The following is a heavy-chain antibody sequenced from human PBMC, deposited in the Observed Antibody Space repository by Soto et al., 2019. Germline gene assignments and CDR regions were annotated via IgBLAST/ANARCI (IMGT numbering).Heavy chain of an antibody. CDR3: ARGGSRRYCSSTSCYIKGDYGSGRPNFDY. J-gene: IGHJ4*02. CDR2: INHSGST. D-gene: IGHD2-2*02. V-gene: IGHV4-34*01. Sequence: SETLSLTCAVYGGSFSVYYWSWIRHPPGKGLEWIGEINHSGSTNYNPSLKSRVTISVDTSKNQFSLKLSSVTAADTAVYYCARGGSRRYCSSTSCYIKGDYGSGRPNFDYWGQGTLVTVSS. CDR1: GGSFSVYY.